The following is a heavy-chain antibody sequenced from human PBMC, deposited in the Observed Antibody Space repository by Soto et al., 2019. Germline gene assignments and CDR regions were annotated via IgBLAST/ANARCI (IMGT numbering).Heavy chain of an antibody. J-gene: IGHJ4*02. D-gene: IGHD3-22*01. CDR2: IDPSGGDT. CDR3: AKRRGVVLTRSSFDY. Sequence: QVQLVQSGAEVRKPGASVKVSCKASGYTFNRHYIQWVRQAPGQGLEWMGMIDPSGGDTNYAKKFKVRVTLTSDTSKSKVYMERSSLRSEDTSVYYCAKRRGVVLTRSSFDYGGPGSLVIVSS. CDR1: GYTFNRHY. V-gene: IGHV1-46*02.